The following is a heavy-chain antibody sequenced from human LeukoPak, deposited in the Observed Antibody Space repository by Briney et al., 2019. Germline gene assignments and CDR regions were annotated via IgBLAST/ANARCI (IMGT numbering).Heavy chain of an antibody. CDR1: GGSISSGGYY. D-gene: IGHD2-2*01. CDR3: ARGRVPAAIFINVSERGFDY. CDR2: IYHSGST. V-gene: IGHV4-30-2*01. J-gene: IGHJ4*02. Sequence: SQTLSLTCTVSGGSISSGGYYWSWIRQPPGKGLEWIGYIYHSGSTYYNPSLKSRVTISVDRSKNQFSLKLSSVTAADTAVYYCARGRVPAAIFINVSERGFDYWGQGTLVTVSS.